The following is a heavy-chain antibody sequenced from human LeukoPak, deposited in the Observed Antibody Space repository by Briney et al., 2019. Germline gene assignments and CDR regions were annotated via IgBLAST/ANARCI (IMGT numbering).Heavy chain of an antibody. V-gene: IGHV1-2*04. CDR2: INPNSGGT. Sequence: ASVKVSCKASGYTFTGYYMHWVRQAPGQGLEWMGWINPNSGGTNYAQKFQGWVTVTRDTSISTAYMELSRLRSDDTAVYYCARGGYYYDSSGMDYWGQGTLVTVSS. J-gene: IGHJ4*02. CDR3: ARGGYYYDSSGMDY. CDR1: GYTFTGYY. D-gene: IGHD3-22*01.